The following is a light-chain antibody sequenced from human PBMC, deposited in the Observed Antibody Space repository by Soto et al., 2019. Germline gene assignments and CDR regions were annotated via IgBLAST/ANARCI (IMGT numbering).Light chain of an antibody. V-gene: IGKV3-20*01. J-gene: IGKJ1*01. Sequence: EIVLTQSQATLSFSPVERAFLXWRASQSVSTFLAWFQQKPGQAPRLLISGASRRATGISDRFSGRGSGTDFTLTINRLEPEDFAVYYCQHYDSSQWTFGQGTKVDNK. CDR1: QSVSTF. CDR3: QHYDSSQWT. CDR2: GAS.